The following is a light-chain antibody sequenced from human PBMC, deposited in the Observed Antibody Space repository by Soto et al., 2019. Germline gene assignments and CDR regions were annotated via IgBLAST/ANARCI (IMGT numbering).Light chain of an antibody. CDR1: QSVSID. CDR2: GAS. Sequence: EIVLTQSPGTLSVSPGERATLSCRASQSVSIDLAWYQQTPGQAPRLLIYGASTRATGIPDRFSGSGSGTDFTLTISRLEPDDSAVYYCQQYGSSPTWTFGQGTKVDIK. J-gene: IGKJ1*01. CDR3: QQYGSSPTWT. V-gene: IGKV3-20*01.